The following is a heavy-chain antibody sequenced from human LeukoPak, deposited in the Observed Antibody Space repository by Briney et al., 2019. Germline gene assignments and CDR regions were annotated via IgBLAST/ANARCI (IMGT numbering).Heavy chain of an antibody. V-gene: IGHV4-39*07. D-gene: IGHD6-19*01. CDR2: IYYSGST. Sequence: SETLSLTCTVSGGSISSSSYYWGWIRQPPGKGLEWIGSIYYSGSTYYNPSLKSRVTISVDTSKNQFSLKLSSVTAADTAVYYCARSIGRKRQWRRDNAFDIWGQGTMVTVSS. CDR3: ARSIGRKRQWRRDNAFDI. CDR1: GGSISSSSYY. J-gene: IGHJ3*02.